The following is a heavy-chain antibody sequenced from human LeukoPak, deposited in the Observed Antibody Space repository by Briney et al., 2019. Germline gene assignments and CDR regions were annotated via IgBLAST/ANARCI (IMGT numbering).Heavy chain of an antibody. CDR2: IIPIFGTA. D-gene: IGHD1-26*01. CDR1: GGTFSSYA. V-gene: IGHV1-69*06. J-gene: IGHJ4*02. CDR3: AKDAWSYEGDY. Sequence: SVKVSCKASGGTFSSYAISWVRQAPGQGLEWMGRIIPIFGTANYAQKFQGRVTITADKSTSTAYMELSSLRSEDTAVYYCAKDAWSYEGDYWGQGTLVTVSS.